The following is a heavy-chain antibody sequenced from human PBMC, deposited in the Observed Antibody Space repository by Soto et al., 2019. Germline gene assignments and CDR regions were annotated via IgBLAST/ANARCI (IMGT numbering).Heavy chain of an antibody. J-gene: IGHJ2*01. Sequence: QVQLQESGPGLVKPSETLSLTCTVSGGSISSYYWRWIRQPPGKGLEWIGYIYYSGSTNYNPSLKSRVTISVDTSKNQFSLNLSSVPAADTAVYYCARHVAMYYDILTGYQNWYFDLWGRGTLVTVSS. CDR1: GGSISSYY. CDR3: ARHVAMYYDILTGYQNWYFDL. D-gene: IGHD3-9*01. CDR2: IYYSGST. V-gene: IGHV4-59*08.